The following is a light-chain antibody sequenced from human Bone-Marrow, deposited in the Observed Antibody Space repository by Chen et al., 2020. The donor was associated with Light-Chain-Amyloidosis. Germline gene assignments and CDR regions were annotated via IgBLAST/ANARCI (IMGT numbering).Light chain of an antibody. CDR2: EVT. CDR1: SSDVGGDNH. V-gene: IGLV2-14*01. CDR3: SSCTITNTLV. J-gene: IGLJ1*01. Sequence: QSALTQPASVSGSPGQSITISCTGTSSDVGGDNHVSWYQQPPDQAPKLMIYEVTNWPSWVPDRCSCSKSDNTASLTISGLQTENEAYYFCSSCTITNTLVFVSGTRVT.